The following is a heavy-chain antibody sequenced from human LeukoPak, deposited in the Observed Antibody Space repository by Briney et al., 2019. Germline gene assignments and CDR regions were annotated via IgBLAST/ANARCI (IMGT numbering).Heavy chain of an antibody. CDR2: INHSGST. D-gene: IGHD6-13*01. Sequence: SETLSLTCAVYGGSFSGYYWSWIRQLPGKGLEWIGEINHSGSTNYNPSLKSRVTISVDTSKNQFSLKLSSVTAADTAVYYCARQQLVGFSDYWGQGTLVTVSS. CDR3: ARQQLVGFSDY. V-gene: IGHV4-34*01. J-gene: IGHJ4*02. CDR1: GGSFSGYY.